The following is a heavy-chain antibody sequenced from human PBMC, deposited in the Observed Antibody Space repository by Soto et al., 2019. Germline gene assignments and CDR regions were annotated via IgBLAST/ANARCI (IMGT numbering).Heavy chain of an antibody. J-gene: IGHJ4*02. CDR3: ARIPIRGGDCYSFDY. CDR1: GFSLSNTRMG. D-gene: IGHD2-21*02. V-gene: IGHV2-26*01. Sequence: QVTLKESGPVLVRPTETLTLTCTVSGFSLSNTRMGVNWIRQPPGKALEWLAHIFSNDEKSYSTSLKSRLTISKDTSKSQVVLTMTNMDPVDTATYYCARIPIRGGDCYSFDYWGQGTLVTVSS. CDR2: IFSNDEK.